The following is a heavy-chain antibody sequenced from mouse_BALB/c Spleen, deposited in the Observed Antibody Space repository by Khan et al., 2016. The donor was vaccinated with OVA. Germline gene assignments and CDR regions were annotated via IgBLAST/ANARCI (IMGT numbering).Heavy chain of an antibody. Sequence: QVQLQQSGAELVRPGVSVKISCKGSGYTFTDYGIHWVKQSHAKSLEWIGVISSYHGDATYNQRFKGKATMTVDKSSSTAYMELARLTSEDSAIYYCASDTSGEELAYWGQGTLVTVSA. CDR3: ASDTSGEELAY. D-gene: IGHD3-2*01. CDR2: ISSYHGDA. J-gene: IGHJ3*01. V-gene: IGHV1S137*01. CDR1: GYTFTDYG.